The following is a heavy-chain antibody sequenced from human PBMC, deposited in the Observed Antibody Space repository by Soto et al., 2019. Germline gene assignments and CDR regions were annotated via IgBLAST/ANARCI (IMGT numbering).Heavy chain of an antibody. V-gene: IGHV5-10-1*01. Sequence: PGESLKISCKGSGYSFTSYWISWVRQMPGKGLEWMGRIDPSDSYTNYSPSFQGHVTISADKSISTAYLQWSSLKASDTAMYYCAFWDSGWTHNNDAFDIWGQGTIVTVSS. J-gene: IGHJ3*02. CDR2: IDPSDSYT. CDR1: GYSFTSYW. D-gene: IGHD6-19*01. CDR3: AFWDSGWTHNNDAFDI.